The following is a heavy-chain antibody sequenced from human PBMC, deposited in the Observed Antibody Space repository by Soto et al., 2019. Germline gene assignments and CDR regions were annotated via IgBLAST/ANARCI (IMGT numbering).Heavy chain of an antibody. CDR2: IKQGGSEK. V-gene: IGHV3-7*03. CDR1: GFTFSSYW. CDR3: ARXHGYSSTSHYYFYGMDV. Sequence: GGSLRLSCAASGFTFSSYWMNWVRQAPGKGLEWVANIKQGGSEKYYVDSVKGRFTISRDNAKNSLFLQMNSLRAEDTAVYYCARXHGYSSTSHYYFYGMDVWGQGTTVTVSS. J-gene: IGHJ6*02. D-gene: IGHD6-13*01.